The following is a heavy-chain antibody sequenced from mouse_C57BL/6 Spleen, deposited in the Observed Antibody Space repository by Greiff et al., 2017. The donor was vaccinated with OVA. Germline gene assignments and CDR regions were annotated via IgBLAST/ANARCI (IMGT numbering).Heavy chain of an antibody. J-gene: IGHJ1*03. Sequence: QVQLQQPGAELVRPGSSVKLSCKASGYTFTSYWMHWVKQRPIQGLEWIGNIDPSDSETHYNQKFKDKATLTVDKSSSTAYMQLSSLTSEDSAVYYCARRAYYSNNWYFDVWGTGTTVTVSS. D-gene: IGHD2-5*01. V-gene: IGHV1-52*01. CDR2: IDPSDSET. CDR3: ARRAYYSNNWYFDV. CDR1: GYTFTSYW.